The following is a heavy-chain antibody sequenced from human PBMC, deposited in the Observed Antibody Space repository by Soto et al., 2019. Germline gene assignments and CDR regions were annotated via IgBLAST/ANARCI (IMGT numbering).Heavy chain of an antibody. Sequence: PSETLSLTCSVSGGSISSGDYYWNWIRQPPGKGLEWIGYMYHSGSTYYNPSLKSRVTISIDRSKNQFSLKLSSVTAADTAVYYGARVPDYWGQGILVTVSS. J-gene: IGHJ4*02. CDR3: ARVPDY. CDR2: MYHSGST. V-gene: IGHV4-30-2*01. CDR1: GGSISSGDYY. D-gene: IGHD2-2*01.